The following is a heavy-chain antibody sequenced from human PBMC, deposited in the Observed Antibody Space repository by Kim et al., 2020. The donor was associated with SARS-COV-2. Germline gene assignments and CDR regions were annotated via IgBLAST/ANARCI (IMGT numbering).Heavy chain of an antibody. CDR2: IYHSGST. CDR3: ARDRAYDSSGKHEAYFDY. V-gene: IGHV4-4*02. J-gene: IGHJ4*02. CDR1: GGSISSSNW. D-gene: IGHD3-22*01. Sequence: SETLSLTCAVSGGSISSSNWWSWVRQPPGKGLEWIGEIYHSGSTNYNPSLKSRVTISVDKSKNQFSLKLSSVTAADTAVYYCARDRAYDSSGKHEAYFDYWGQGTLVTVSS.